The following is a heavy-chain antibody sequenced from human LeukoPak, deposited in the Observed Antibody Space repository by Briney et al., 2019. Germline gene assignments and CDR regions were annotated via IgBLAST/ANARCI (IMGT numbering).Heavy chain of an antibody. CDR2: IYYSGST. CDR1: GGSISSSSYY. D-gene: IGHD6-13*01. J-gene: IGHJ4*02. CDR3: AGVPWGAMGEEAVGSVDY. Sequence: PSETLSLTCTVSGGSISSSSYYWGWIRQPPGKGLEWIGSIYYSGSTYYNPSLRSRVTLSVDTSKNQFSLNLRSVTAADTAVYYCAGVPWGAMGEEAVGSVDYWGQGTLVTVSS. V-gene: IGHV4-39*07.